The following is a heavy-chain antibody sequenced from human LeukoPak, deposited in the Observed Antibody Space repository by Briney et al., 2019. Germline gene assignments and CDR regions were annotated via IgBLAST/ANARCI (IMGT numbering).Heavy chain of an antibody. Sequence: QPGGSLRLSCAVSGLTFNNYAMSWVRQAPGKGLEWVSAISKSGDHTYYAASAKGRFTIYRDNSKNTQYLQMNSLRAEDTAVYYCARGEARYYDSSGYYYQVDYYYYGMDVWGQGTTVTVSS. D-gene: IGHD3-22*01. J-gene: IGHJ6*02. CDR3: ARGEARYYDSSGYYYQVDYYYYGMDV. CDR2: ISKSGDHT. V-gene: IGHV3-23*01. CDR1: GLTFNNYA.